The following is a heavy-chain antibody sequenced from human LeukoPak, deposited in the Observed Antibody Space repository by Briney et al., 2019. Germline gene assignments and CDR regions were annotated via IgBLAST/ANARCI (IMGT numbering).Heavy chain of an antibody. Sequence: GGSLRLSCAASEFTFITYDMHWVRQAPGKGLEWVAIISYDGNEKYYADSVKGRFTISRDNSKNTLYLQMNSLIADDTAVYYCTRGYGSFDNWGQGTLVIVSS. CDR1: EFTFITYD. J-gene: IGHJ4*02. V-gene: IGHV3-30*03. D-gene: IGHD3-10*01. CDR2: ISYDGNEK. CDR3: TRGYGSFDN.